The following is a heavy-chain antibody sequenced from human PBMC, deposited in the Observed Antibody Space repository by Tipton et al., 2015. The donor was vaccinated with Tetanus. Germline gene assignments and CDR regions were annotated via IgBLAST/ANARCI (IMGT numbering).Heavy chain of an antibody. D-gene: IGHD1-26*01. Sequence: TLSLTCTVSGASISTYYWSWIRQPPGKGLEWIGYIYYSGSTNYNPSLKSRVTISVDTPKNQFSLKLNSVTAADTAVYYCARDQARGARGWNYFDYWGQGTLVTVSS. V-gene: IGHV4-59*12. CDR1: GASISTYY. CDR2: IYYSGST. J-gene: IGHJ4*02. CDR3: ARDQARGARGWNYFDY.